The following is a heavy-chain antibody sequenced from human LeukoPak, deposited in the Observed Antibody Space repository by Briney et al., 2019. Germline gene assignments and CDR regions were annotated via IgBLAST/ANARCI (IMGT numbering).Heavy chain of an antibody. J-gene: IGHJ4*02. D-gene: IGHD5-24*01. Sequence: PGESLKISCKGSGYSFAFYWIGWVRQMPGKGLEWMGIIYPGDSDTRYSPSFQGQVTTSADKSISTAYLQWSSLKASDTAIYYCARRHGRDGYNYFDYWGQGTLVTVSS. CDR1: GYSFAFYW. CDR2: IYPGDSDT. CDR3: ARRHGRDGYNYFDY. V-gene: IGHV5-51*01.